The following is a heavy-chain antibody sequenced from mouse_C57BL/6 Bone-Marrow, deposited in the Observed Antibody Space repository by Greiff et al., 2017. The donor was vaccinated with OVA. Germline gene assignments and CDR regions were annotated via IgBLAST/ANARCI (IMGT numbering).Heavy chain of an antibody. Sequence: EVQLQQSGPELVKPGASVKIPCKASGYTFTDYNMDWVKQSHGKSLEWIGDINPNNGGTIYNQKFKGKATLTVAKSSSTAYMELRSLTSEDTAVYYFARDTTVVAYPWYFDVWGTGTTVTVSS. CDR3: ARDTTVVAYPWYFDV. D-gene: IGHD1-1*01. CDR1: GYTFTDYN. V-gene: IGHV1-18*01. CDR2: INPNNGGT. J-gene: IGHJ1*03.